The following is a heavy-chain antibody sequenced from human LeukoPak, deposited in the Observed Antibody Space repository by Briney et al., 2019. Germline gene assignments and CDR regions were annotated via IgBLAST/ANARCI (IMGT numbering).Heavy chain of an antibody. V-gene: IGHV4-31*03. CDR3: ARAVGCSSTSCYEAGVDY. D-gene: IGHD2-2*01. CDR1: GGSISSGGYY. Sequence: PSETLSLTCTVSGGSISSGGYYWSWIRQHPGKGLEWIGYIYYSGSTYYNPSLKSRVTISVDTSKNQFSLKLSSVTAADTAVYYCARAVGCSSTSCYEAGVDYWGQGTLVTVSS. CDR2: IYYSGST. J-gene: IGHJ4*02.